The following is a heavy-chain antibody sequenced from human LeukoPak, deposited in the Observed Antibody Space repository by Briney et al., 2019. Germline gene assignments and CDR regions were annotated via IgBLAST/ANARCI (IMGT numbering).Heavy chain of an antibody. CDR1: GYTFTRHY. D-gene: IGHD6-19*01. Sequence: ASVKVSCKASGYTFTRHYIQWVRQAPGQGLEWMGIINPSGGSTSYAQRFQGRVTLTRDTSTSTVYMELSSLRSEDTAVYYCARERGVAVAGEGVDPWGQGTLVTVSS. V-gene: IGHV1-46*01. J-gene: IGHJ5*02. CDR3: ARERGVAVAGEGVDP. CDR2: INPSGGST.